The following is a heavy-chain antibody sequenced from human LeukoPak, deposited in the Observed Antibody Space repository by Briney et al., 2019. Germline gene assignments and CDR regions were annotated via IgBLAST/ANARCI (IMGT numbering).Heavy chain of an antibody. D-gene: IGHD5-12*01. J-gene: IGHJ4*02. CDR2: INHSGST. CDR1: GGSFSGYY. V-gene: IGHV4-34*01. Sequence: SETLSLTCAVYGGSFSGYYWSWIRQPPGKGLEWIGEINHSGSTNYNPSLKSRVTISVDRSKNQFSLKLSSVTAADTAVYYCARGSSGYDSSYFDYWGQGTLVTVSS. CDR3: ARGSSGYDSSYFDY.